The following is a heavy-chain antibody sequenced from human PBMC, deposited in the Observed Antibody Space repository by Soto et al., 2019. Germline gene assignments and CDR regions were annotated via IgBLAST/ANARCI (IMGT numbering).Heavy chain of an antibody. D-gene: IGHD6-25*01. CDR1: GGSISSGGYY. CDR3: AREASADYYYYYMDV. Sequence: SETLSLTCTVSGGSISSGGYYWSWIRQHPGKGLEWIGYIYYSGSTYYNPSLKSRVTISVDTSKNQFSLKLSSVTAADTAVYYCAREASADYYYYYMDVWGKGTTVTVSS. J-gene: IGHJ6*03. V-gene: IGHV4-31*03. CDR2: IYYSGST.